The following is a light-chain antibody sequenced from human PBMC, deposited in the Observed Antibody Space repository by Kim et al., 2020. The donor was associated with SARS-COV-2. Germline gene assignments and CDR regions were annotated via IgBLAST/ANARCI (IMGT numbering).Light chain of an antibody. CDR3: QQYGSSPPYT. V-gene: IGKV3-20*01. CDR2: GAS. Sequence: SPGKNASLSCRASQSVSSSYLAWYQQRPGRAPRLLIYGASSRATGIPDRFSGSGSGTDFTLTISRLEPEDFAVYYCQQYGSSPPYTFGQGTKLEI. CDR1: QSVSSSY. J-gene: IGKJ2*01.